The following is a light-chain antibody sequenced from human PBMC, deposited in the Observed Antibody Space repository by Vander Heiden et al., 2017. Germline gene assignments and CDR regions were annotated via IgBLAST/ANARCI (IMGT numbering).Light chain of an antibody. Sequence: DIQMTQSPSSLSASVGDRVTITCRASQSISRYLIWYQQRPRKAPKLLIYAASTLQSWVPSRFSGSGSGTDFTLTINSLQPEDFATYYCQQTYRTPWTFGQGTNVEIK. CDR3: QQTYRTPWT. CDR2: AAS. V-gene: IGKV1-39*01. J-gene: IGKJ1*01. CDR1: QSISRY.